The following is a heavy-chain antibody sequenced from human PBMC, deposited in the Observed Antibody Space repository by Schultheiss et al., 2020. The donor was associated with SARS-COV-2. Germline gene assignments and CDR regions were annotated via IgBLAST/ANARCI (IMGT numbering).Heavy chain of an antibody. V-gene: IGHV3-11*01. CDR3: AREGFYYGSGSYYGMDV. CDR1: GYSISSGYY. CDR2: ISSSGSTI. J-gene: IGHJ6*02. Sequence: LSLTCAVSGYSISSGYYWGWIRQPPGKGLEWVSYISSSGSTIYYADSVKGRFTISRDNAKNSLYLQMNSLRAEDTAVYYCAREGFYYGSGSYYGMDVWGQGTTVTVSS. D-gene: IGHD3-10*01.